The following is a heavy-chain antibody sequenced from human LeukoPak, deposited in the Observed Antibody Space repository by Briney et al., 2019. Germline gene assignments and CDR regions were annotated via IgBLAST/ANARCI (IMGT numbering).Heavy chain of an antibody. J-gene: IGHJ4*02. CDR1: GYTFTSYG. Sequence: ASVKVSCKASGYTFTSYGINWVRQAPGPGLEWMGWISAYNGNTNYAQKFQGRVTMTTDTSTSTAYMELRNLRSDDTAMYYCARRYCSSTSCLMKAYYFDYWGQGTLVTVSS. V-gene: IGHV1-18*01. CDR3: ARRYCSSTSCLMKAYYFDY. D-gene: IGHD2-2*01. CDR2: ISAYNGNT.